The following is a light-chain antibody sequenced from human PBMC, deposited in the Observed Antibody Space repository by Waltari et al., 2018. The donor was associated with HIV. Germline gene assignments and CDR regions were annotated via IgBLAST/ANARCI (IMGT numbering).Light chain of an antibody. CDR1: NSHTGSNT. CDR2: NNK. V-gene: IGLV1-44*01. J-gene: IGLJ2*01. CDR3: AAWDDSLNGVV. Sequence: QSVLTQPPSASGTPGQRVTIPCSGSNSHTGSNTVNGYQQLPGTAPKLLIYNNKPRPSGVPDRISGSKSGTSASLAISGLQSEDEADYYCAAWDDSLNGVVFGGGTKLTVL.